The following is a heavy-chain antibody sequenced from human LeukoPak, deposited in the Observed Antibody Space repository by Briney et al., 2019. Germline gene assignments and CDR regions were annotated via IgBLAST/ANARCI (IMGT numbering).Heavy chain of an antibody. CDR1: GYKFTTAG. D-gene: IGHD3-3*01. CDR2: ISASNGAT. CDR3: AREGFYDYWSHSYTGNWLDP. V-gene: IGHV1-18*01. J-gene: IGHJ5*02. Sequence: ASVRVSCKASGYKFTTAGISWVRQAPGRGLEWMGWISASNGATKYSQKFQGRITMTTDTMTTAHMELRSLRSDDTAIYYCAREGFYDYWSHSYTGNWLDPWGQGTPVTVSS.